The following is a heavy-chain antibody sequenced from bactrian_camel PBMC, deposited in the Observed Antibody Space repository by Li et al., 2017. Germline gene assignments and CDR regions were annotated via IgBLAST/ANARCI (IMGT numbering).Heavy chain of an antibody. J-gene: IGHJ6*01. V-gene: IGHV3S40*01. CDR3: AANKPPCYYSITDAAQATDFHY. D-gene: IGHD4*01. CDR1: DYPWGNNC. Sequence: DVQLVESGGGSVQAGGSLRLSCAASDYPWGNNCMGWFRQAPGKGREGVAAIYAGGESTYYSDSVKGRFTISQDPVKNTVYLQMNSLKPEDTAVYYCAANKPPCYYSITDAAQATDFHYWGQGTQVTVS. CDR2: IYAGGEST.